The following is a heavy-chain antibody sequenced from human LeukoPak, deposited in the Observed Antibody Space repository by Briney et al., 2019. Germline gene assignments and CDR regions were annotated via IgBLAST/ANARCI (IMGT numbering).Heavy chain of an antibody. Sequence: RASVKVSCKASGYTFTSYAMHWVRQAPGQRLEWMGWINAGNGNTKYSQKFQGRVTITRDTSASTAYMELSSLRSEDTAVYYCARDPDSSGWYGGYYYYYGMDVWGQGTTVTVSS. CDR2: INAGNGNT. J-gene: IGHJ6*02. D-gene: IGHD6-19*01. V-gene: IGHV1-3*01. CDR1: GYTFTSYA. CDR3: ARDPDSSGWYGGYYYYYGMDV.